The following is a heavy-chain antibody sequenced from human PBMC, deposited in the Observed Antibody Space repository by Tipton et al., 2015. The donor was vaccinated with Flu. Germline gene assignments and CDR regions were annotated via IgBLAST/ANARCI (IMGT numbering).Heavy chain of an antibody. CDR2: ISAYNGNT. CDR3: ARATNYDILTVYYYYYGMDV. V-gene: IGHV1-18*01. Sequence: QLVQSGAEVKKPGASVKVSCKASGYTFTSYGISWVRQAPGQGLEWMGWISAYNGNTNYAQKLQGRVTMTTDTSTSTAYMELRSLRSDDTAVYYCARATNYDILTVYYYYYGMDVWGQGTTVTVSS. J-gene: IGHJ6*02. CDR1: GYTFTSYG. D-gene: IGHD3-9*01.